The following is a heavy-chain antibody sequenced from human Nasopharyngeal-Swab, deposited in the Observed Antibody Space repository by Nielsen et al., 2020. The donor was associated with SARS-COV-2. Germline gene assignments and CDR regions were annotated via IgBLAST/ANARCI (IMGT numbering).Heavy chain of an antibody. Sequence: GGSLRLSCAASGLTFSSYAMRWVRQAPGKGLEWVAVISYDGSNKYYADSVKGRFTISRDDSKNTLYLQMNSLRAEDTAVYYCARDWAHYYGSGALLLWWFDPWGQGTLVTVSS. CDR3: ARDWAHYYGSGALLLWWFDP. J-gene: IGHJ5*02. V-gene: IGHV3-30-3*01. CDR1: GLTFSSYA. CDR2: ISYDGSNK. D-gene: IGHD3-10*01.